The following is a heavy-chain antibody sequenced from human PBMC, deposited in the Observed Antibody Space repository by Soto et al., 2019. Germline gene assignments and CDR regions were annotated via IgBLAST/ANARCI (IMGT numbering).Heavy chain of an antibody. J-gene: IGHJ3*02. CDR2: ISSSGSTI. CDR1: GFTFSDYY. Sequence: PGGSLRLSCAASGFTFSDYYMSWIRQAPGKGLERVSYISSSGSTIYYADSVKGRYTISRDNAKNSLYLQMNSLRAEDTAVYYCARVQAARPGVNDAFDIWGQGTMVTVSS. V-gene: IGHV3-11*04. D-gene: IGHD6-6*01. CDR3: ARVQAARPGVNDAFDI.